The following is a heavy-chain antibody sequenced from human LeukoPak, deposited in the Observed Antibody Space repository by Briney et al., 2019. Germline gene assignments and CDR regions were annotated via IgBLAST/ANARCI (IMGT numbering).Heavy chain of an antibody. CDR2: VSHDEKHDK. CDR3: AREGYSSGRAGVFDI. J-gene: IGHJ3*02. Sequence: GRSLRLSCAASGFTFSSYAMHWVRQAPGKGLEWVALVSHDEKHDKQYPDSVKGRFTISRDNSKNTVYLQINTLSTEDSAMYYCAREGYSSGRAGVFDIWGQGTLVTVSS. CDR1: GFTFSSYA. D-gene: IGHD6-25*01. V-gene: IGHV3-30*04.